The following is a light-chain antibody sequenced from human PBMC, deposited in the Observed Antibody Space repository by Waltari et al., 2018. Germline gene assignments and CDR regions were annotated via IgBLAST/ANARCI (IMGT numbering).Light chain of an antibody. J-gene: IGLJ2*01. Sequence: SYVMSQPHSVSVAPGETARITCAGDNIAGKSVQWYQQKPGQAPVVVIYYDSDRPSGIPERFSGSNSGDTATLTITRVEAGDEADYSCQVWETTSGHPTAVFGGGTKLTVL. CDR1: NIAGKS. V-gene: IGLV3-21*01. CDR2: YDS. CDR3: QVWETTSGHPTAV.